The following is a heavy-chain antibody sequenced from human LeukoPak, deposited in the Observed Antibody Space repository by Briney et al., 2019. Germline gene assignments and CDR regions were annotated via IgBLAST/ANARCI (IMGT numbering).Heavy chain of an antibody. CDR3: AKGATTVTTPIDY. CDR2: ISGSGGST. J-gene: IGHJ4*02. Sequence: QSGGSLRLSCAASGFTFSSYAMSWVRQAPGKGLEWVSAISGSGGSTYYADSVKGRFTISRDNSKNSLYLQMNSLRAEDTALYYCAKGATTVTTPIDYWGQGTLVTVSS. D-gene: IGHD4-17*01. CDR1: GFTFSSYA. V-gene: IGHV3-23*01.